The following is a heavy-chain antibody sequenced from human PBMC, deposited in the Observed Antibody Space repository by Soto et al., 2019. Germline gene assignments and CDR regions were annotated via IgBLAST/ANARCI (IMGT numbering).Heavy chain of an antibody. V-gene: IGHV4-39*01. CDR2: VYYRGRS. CDR1: GGSVTNSSYY. D-gene: IGHD4-17*01. J-gene: IGHJ4*02. CDR3: VSQRTTVPTQAYFDY. Sequence: SETLSLTCTVSGGSVTNSSYYWGWIRQSPGKGLEWIGSVYYRGRSYSKSSVKSRVTMSVDTSKNRFSLSLNSVTASDTAVYFCVSQRTTVPTQAYFDYWGPGALVTVSS.